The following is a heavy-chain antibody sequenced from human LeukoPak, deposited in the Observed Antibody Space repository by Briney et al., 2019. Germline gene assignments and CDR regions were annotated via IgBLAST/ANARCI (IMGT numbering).Heavy chain of an antibody. Sequence: SETLSLTCTVSGGSISSYYWSWIRQPPGKGLEWIGYIYYSGSTNYNPSLKSRVTISVDTSKNQFSLKLSSVTAADTAAYYCARDLYGAFDYWGQGTLVTVSS. CDR3: ARDLYGAFDY. CDR1: GGSISSYY. J-gene: IGHJ4*02. V-gene: IGHV4-59*01. CDR2: IYYSGST. D-gene: IGHD4-17*01.